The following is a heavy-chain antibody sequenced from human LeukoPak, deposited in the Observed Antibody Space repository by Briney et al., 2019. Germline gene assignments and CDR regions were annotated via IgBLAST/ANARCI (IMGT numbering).Heavy chain of an antibody. Sequence: GGSLRLSCAASGFTFSSYAMSWVRQAPGKGLEWVSAISGSGGSTYYADSVKGRFTISRDNSKNTLYLQMNSLRAEDTAVYYCAKERPEVWFGEINWFYPWGQGTLVTVSS. CDR3: AKERPEVWFGEINWFYP. J-gene: IGHJ5*02. CDR1: GFTFSSYA. D-gene: IGHD3-10*01. V-gene: IGHV3-23*01. CDR2: ISGSGGST.